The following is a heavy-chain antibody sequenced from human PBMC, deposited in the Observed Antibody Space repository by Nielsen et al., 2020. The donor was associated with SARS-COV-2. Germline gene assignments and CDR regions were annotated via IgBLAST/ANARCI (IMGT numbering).Heavy chain of an antibody. V-gene: IGHV3-74*03. CDR3: ARDISGWGWFDP. J-gene: IGHJ5*02. Sequence: GESLKISCAASGLDFSDYWIHWVRRGPGGGLEWVSRINADGTKTTYAAFAKGRFSISRDNAKNTLYLQMDSLRAEDTAVYYCARDISGWGWFDPWGQGTLVTVSS. CDR1: GLDFSDYW. D-gene: IGHD6-19*01. CDR2: INADGTKT.